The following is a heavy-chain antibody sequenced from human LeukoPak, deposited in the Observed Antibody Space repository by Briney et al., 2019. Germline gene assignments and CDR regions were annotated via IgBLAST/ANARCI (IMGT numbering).Heavy chain of an antibody. Sequence: PGGSLRLSCAASGFTFSTYAMSWVRQAPGKGLEWVSAIGDTTYYADSVKGRFTISRDNSKNTLYLQMDNLRAEDAAIYYCAKAYAFVGAHYFDYWGQGTLVTVSS. D-gene: IGHD1-26*01. J-gene: IGHJ4*02. CDR2: IGDTT. CDR3: AKAYAFVGAHYFDY. CDR1: GFTFSTYA. V-gene: IGHV3-23*01.